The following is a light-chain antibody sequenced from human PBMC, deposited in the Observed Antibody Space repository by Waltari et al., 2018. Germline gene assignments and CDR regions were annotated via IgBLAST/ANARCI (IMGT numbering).Light chain of an antibody. CDR1: SGHSSNI. CDR2: VNSDGSP. V-gene: IGLV4-69*01. J-gene: IGLJ3*02. CDR3: QTGGHGTWV. Sequence: QLVLTQSPSASASLGASVKLTCTLDSGHSSNIIAWLQQRPEKGPRYVMKVNSDGSPTKGDEVPDRFSGSSAGAERYPTIANGQSEDEADYYCQTGGHGTWVFGGGTTLTVL.